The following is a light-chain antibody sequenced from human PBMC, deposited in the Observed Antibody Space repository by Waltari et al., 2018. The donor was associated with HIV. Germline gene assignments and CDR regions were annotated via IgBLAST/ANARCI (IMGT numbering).Light chain of an antibody. CDR1: SSDVGEYNF. Sequence: QSALTQPASVSGSPGQSVTMSCTGTSSDVGEYNFVSCYQQQQVKAPKLIIYDVSNRPSGVSNRFSGSKSGNTASLTVSGLQAEDEADYYCCSYRSTSSTPYVCGSGTKVTVL. CDR3: CSYRSTSSTPYV. CDR2: DVS. J-gene: IGLJ1*01. V-gene: IGLV2-14*03.